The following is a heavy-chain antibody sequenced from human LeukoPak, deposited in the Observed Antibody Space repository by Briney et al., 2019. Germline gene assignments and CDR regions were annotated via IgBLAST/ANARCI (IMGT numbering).Heavy chain of an antibody. CDR2: ISAYNGNT. J-gene: IGHJ4*02. CDR1: GYTFTSYG. CDR3: ALSYFDWLLIDY. V-gene: IGHV1-18*01. D-gene: IGHD3-9*01. Sequence: GASVKVSCKASGYTFTSYGISWVRQAPGQGLEWMGWISAYNGNTNYAQKLQGRVTMTTDTSTSTAYMELSSLRSEDTAVYYCALSYFDWLLIDYWGQGTLVTVSS.